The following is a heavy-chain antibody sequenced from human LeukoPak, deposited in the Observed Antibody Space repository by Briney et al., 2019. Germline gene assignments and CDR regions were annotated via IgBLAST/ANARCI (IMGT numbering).Heavy chain of an antibody. CDR1: GGSISSYY. J-gene: IGHJ4*02. CDR2: IYTSGST. Sequence: PSETLSLTCTVSGGSISSYYWSWIRQPAGKGLEWIGRIYTSGSTNYNPSLKSRVTISVDRSKNQFSLKLSSVTAADTAVYYCARGGDYYGSGSYYTLVDYWGQGTLVTVSS. D-gene: IGHD3-10*01. CDR3: ARGGDYYGSGSYYTLVDY. V-gene: IGHV4-4*07.